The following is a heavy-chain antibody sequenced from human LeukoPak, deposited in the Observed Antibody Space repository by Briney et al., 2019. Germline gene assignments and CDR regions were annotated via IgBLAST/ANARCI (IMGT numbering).Heavy chain of an antibody. Sequence: ASVRVSCKASGYTFTSYGISWVRQAPGQGLEWMGWINPNSGGTNYAQKFQGRVTMTKDTSISTAYMELSRLRSDDTAVYYCARDDSSGWYYYYMDVWGKGTTVTISS. D-gene: IGHD6-19*01. V-gene: IGHV1-2*02. CDR1: GYTFTSYG. J-gene: IGHJ6*03. CDR2: INPNSGGT. CDR3: ARDDSSGWYYYYMDV.